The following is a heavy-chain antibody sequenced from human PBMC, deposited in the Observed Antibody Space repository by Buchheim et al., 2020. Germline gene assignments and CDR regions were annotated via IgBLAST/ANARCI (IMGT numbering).Heavy chain of an antibody. CDR3: ARGATVGANFDY. D-gene: IGHD1-26*01. CDR2: INHSGST. Sequence: QVQLQQWGAGLLKPSETLSLTCAVYGGSFSGYYWSWIRQPPGKGLEWIGEINHSGSTNYNPSIKSRVTISVDTSKKQFSLKLSSVTAADTAVYYCARGATVGANFDYWGQGTL. J-gene: IGHJ4*02. CDR1: GGSFSGYY. V-gene: IGHV4-34*01.